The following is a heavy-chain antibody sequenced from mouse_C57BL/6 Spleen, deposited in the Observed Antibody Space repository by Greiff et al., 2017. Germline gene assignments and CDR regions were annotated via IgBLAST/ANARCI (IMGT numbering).Heavy chain of an antibody. Sequence: ESGPGLVKPSQSLSLTCSVTGYSITSGYYWNWIRQFPGNKLEWMGYLSYDGSNNYNPSLKNRISITRDTSKNQFFLKLNSVTTEDTATYYCARGVDQFAYWGQGTLVTVSA. CDR1: GYSITSGYY. J-gene: IGHJ3*01. CDR3: ARGVDQFAY. CDR2: LSYDGSN. V-gene: IGHV3-6*01.